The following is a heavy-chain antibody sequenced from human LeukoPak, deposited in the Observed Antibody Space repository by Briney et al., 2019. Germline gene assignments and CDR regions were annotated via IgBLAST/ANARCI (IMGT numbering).Heavy chain of an antibody. Sequence: SETLSLTCTVSGDSLVSGHYWGWIRQPPGQGLEWVGSVYHSGSIYYNPSLKSRVTISVDTSKNQFSLKLSSGTAADTAVYYCARVGRRWLQFDYWGQGTLVTVSS. V-gene: IGHV4-38-2*02. J-gene: IGHJ4*02. D-gene: IGHD5-24*01. CDR3: ARVGRRWLQFDY. CDR2: VYHSGSI. CDR1: GDSLVSGHY.